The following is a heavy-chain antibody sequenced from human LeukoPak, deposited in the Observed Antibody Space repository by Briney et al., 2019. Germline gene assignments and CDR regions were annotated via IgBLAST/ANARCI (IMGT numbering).Heavy chain of an antibody. J-gene: IGHJ3*02. Sequence: SVKVSCKASGGTFSSYAISWVRQAPGQGLEWMGGIIPIFGTAYYAQKFQGRVTITTDESTSTAYMELSSLRSEDTAVYYCARHSCTSTSCNLDAFDIWGQGTMVTVSS. CDR3: ARHSCTSTSCNLDAFDI. CDR1: GGTFSSYA. CDR2: IIPIFGTA. V-gene: IGHV1-69*05. D-gene: IGHD2-2*01.